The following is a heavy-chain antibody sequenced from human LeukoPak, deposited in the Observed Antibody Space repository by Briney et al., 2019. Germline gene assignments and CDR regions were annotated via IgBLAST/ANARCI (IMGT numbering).Heavy chain of an antibody. J-gene: IGHJ4*02. Sequence: GASVKVSCKASGGTFSSYAISWERQAPGQGLEWMGRIIPILGIANYAQKFQGRVTITADKSTSTAYMELSSLRSEDTAVYYCARVPRIAAAGTDFDYWGQGTLVTFSS. CDR1: GGTFSSYA. D-gene: IGHD6-13*01. CDR3: ARVPRIAAAGTDFDY. V-gene: IGHV1-69*04. CDR2: IIPILGIA.